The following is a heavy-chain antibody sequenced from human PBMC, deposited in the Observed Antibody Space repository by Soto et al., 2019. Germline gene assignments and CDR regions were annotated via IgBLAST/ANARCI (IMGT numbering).Heavy chain of an antibody. V-gene: IGHV1-8*01. Sequence: GASVKVSCKASGYTFTSYDINWVRQATGQGLEWLGWMNHNSGNTGYAQKFQGRVTMTRNTSIGTAYMELSSLRSEDTAVYYCAGGSVGYCSSTSCSIEGNWFDPWGQGTLVTVSS. CDR1: GYTFTSYD. CDR2: MNHNSGNT. D-gene: IGHD2-2*01. CDR3: AGGSVGYCSSTSCSIEGNWFDP. J-gene: IGHJ5*02.